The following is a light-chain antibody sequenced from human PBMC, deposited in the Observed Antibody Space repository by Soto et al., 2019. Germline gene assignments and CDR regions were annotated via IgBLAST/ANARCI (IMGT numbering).Light chain of an antibody. Sequence: EIVLTQSPGTLSLSPGEGATLSCRASQSVSNNFLTWYQQKPGQAPRLLFYCASIRGANIPYRFSGSGSVTDFTLTISSLETEDFAVYYCQQYADSSPITCGQGTRLEI. CDR1: QSVSNNF. V-gene: IGKV3-20*01. J-gene: IGKJ5*01. CDR2: CAS. CDR3: QQYADSSPIT.